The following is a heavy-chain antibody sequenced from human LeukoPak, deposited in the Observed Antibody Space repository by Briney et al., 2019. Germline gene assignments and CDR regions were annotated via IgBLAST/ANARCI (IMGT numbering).Heavy chain of an antibody. D-gene: IGHD3-10*01. CDR3: AREFGVSRAFDI. CDR2: MRRGSDFK. CDR1: GFTLSDYY. J-gene: IGHJ3*02. Sequence: GGSLRLSCVGSGFTLSDYYMAWIRQAPGKGPEWVAYMRRGSDFKAYEDSVKGRFTISRDNAKNSFYLQMNSLTAEDTAVYYCAREFGVSRAFDIWGQGKMVTVSS. V-gene: IGHV3-11*05.